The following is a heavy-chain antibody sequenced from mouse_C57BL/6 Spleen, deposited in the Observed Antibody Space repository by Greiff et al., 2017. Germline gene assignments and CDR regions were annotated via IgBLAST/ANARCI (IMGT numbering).Heavy chain of an antibody. CDR2: INPNNGGT. V-gene: IGHV1-26*01. Sequence: EVQLQQSGPELVKPGASVKISCKASGYTFTDYYMNWVKQSHGKSLEWIGDINPNNGGTSYNQKFKGKATLTVDKSSSTAYMELRSLTSEDSAVYYCARSGGLRLGDYWGQGTSVTVSS. CDR1: GYTFTDYY. CDR3: ARSGGLRLGDY. D-gene: IGHD2-4*01. J-gene: IGHJ4*01.